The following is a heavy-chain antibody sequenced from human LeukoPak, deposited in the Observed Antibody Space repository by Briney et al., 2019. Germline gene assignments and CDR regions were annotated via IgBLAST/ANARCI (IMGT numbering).Heavy chain of an antibody. CDR3: AREREEWYYYGMDV. D-gene: IGHD3-3*01. CDR2: IWYDGSNK. V-gene: IGHV3-33*01. J-gene: IGHJ6*02. Sequence: GRSLRLSCAASGFTFSSYGMHWVRQAPGKGLEWVAVIWYDGSNKYYADSVKGRFTISRDNSKNTLYLQMNSLRAEDTAVYYCAREREEWYYYGMDVWGQGTTVTVSS. CDR1: GFTFSSYG.